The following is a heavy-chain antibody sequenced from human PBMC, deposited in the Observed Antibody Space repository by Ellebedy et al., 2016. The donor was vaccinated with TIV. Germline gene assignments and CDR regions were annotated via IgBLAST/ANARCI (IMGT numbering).Heavy chain of an antibody. Sequence: GESLKISCQASGYSFTNYWIGWVRQMPGKGLEWMGIIYPGDSDTSSSPSFEGQVTISVDKSISTAYLQWKSLKASDTATYYCARRMVRGGIRYAMDVWGQGTTVTVSS. CDR2: IYPGDSDT. CDR1: GYSFTNYW. J-gene: IGHJ6*02. V-gene: IGHV5-51*01. CDR3: ARRMVRGGIRYAMDV. D-gene: IGHD3-10*01.